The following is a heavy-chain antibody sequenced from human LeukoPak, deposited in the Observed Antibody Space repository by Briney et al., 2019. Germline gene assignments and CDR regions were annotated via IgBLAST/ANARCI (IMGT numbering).Heavy chain of an antibody. Sequence: SVKVSCKASGGTFSSYAISWVRQAPGQGLEWMGRIIPIFGTANYAQKFQGRVTITTDESTSTAYMELSSLRSEDTAVYYCARSENYYDSSGYYSVSYYFDYWGQGTLVTVPS. J-gene: IGHJ4*02. V-gene: IGHV1-69*05. CDR3: ARSENYYDSSGYYSVSYYFDY. D-gene: IGHD3-22*01. CDR1: GGTFSSYA. CDR2: IIPIFGTA.